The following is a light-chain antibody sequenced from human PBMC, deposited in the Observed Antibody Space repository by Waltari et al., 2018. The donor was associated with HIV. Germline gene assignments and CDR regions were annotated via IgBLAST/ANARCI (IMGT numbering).Light chain of an antibody. CDR3: QQYLNGPLT. CDR1: QGLGKS. V-gene: IGKV1-NL1*01. CDR2: GAS. J-gene: IGKJ4*01. Sequence: IQMTQAPSSLSASVRDRVRLTCRASQGLGKSLAWCQRIRGNAPNVLRYGASRLESGVPSRFSVSGSGTDFTLTIDNLLPGDFSTYYCQQYLNGPLTFGGGTKVEI.